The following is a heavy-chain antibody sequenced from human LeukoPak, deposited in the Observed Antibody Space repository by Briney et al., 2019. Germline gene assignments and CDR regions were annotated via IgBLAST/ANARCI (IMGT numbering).Heavy chain of an antibody. D-gene: IGHD5-18*01. Sequence: ASVKVSCKASGYTFTGYYMHWVRQAPGQGLEWMGWINPNSGGTNYAQKFQGRVTMTRDTSISTAYMELSRLRSDDTAVYYCARGPFRNVDTAMIASRFDPWGQGILVTVSS. V-gene: IGHV1-2*02. J-gene: IGHJ5*02. CDR1: GYTFTGYY. CDR2: INPNSGGT. CDR3: ARGPFRNVDTAMIASRFDP.